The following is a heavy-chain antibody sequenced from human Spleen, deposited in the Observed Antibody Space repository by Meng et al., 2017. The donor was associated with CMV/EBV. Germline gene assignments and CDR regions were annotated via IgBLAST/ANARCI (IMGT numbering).Heavy chain of an antibody. CDR3: ARAVGTMVRGVIDY. CDR1: GFGFTSYA. J-gene: IGHJ4*02. CDR2: ISYDGSNT. D-gene: IGHD3-10*01. Sequence: GGSLRLSCAASGFGFTSYAMHWVRQAPGRGLEWVAVISYDGSNTDYADSVKGRFTISRDNSKNTLYLQMNSLRAEDTAVYYCARAVGTMVRGVIDYWGQGTLVTVSS. V-gene: IGHV3-30*14.